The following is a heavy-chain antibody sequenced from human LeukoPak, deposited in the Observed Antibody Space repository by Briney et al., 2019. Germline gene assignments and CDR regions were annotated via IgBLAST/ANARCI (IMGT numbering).Heavy chain of an antibody. CDR2: ISKSGDRT. D-gene: IGHD5-18*01. CDR3: VKEEETHSFADS. Sequence: GGSLRLSCAASGFTFNNYAMRWVRQAPGAGVEWVSAISKSGDRTYYADSVKGGFTISRDNSRNTVYLQINSLRDEDTATYYCVKEEETHSFADSWGQGTLVTVSS. V-gene: IGHV3-23*01. CDR1: GFTFNNYA. J-gene: IGHJ4*02.